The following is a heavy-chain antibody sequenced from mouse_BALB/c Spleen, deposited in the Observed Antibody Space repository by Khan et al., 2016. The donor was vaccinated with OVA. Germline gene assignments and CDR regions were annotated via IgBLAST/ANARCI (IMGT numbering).Heavy chain of an antibody. J-gene: IGHJ4*01. V-gene: IGHV9-3-1*01. D-gene: IGHD2-3*01. CDR1: GYIFTNYG. Sequence: QIQLVQSGPELKKPGETVKISCKASGYIFTNYGMNWVKQAPGKGLKWMGWINTYTGEPTYADAFTGRIVFSLETSASPAFLQFNTLKNEDTATYLCARPPDLSDVMGYWGQGTSVTVSS. CDR2: INTYTGEP. CDR3: ARPPDLSDVMGY.